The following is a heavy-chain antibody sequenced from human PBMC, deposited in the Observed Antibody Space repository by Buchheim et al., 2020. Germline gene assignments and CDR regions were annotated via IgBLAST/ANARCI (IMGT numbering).Heavy chain of an antibody. V-gene: IGHV3-48*01. D-gene: IGHD3-22*01. Sequence: EVHLVESGGGLVQPGGSLRLSCAASGFTFDSYSMNWVRQAPGKGLEWISYISISSSTIYYAESMKGRISTFRDNAKSSLYLQMNSLRAEDTAVYYCARDHHFYDSSGYPDYWGQGTL. CDR1: GFTFDSYS. CDR3: ARDHHFYDSSGYPDY. J-gene: IGHJ4*02. CDR2: ISISSSTI.